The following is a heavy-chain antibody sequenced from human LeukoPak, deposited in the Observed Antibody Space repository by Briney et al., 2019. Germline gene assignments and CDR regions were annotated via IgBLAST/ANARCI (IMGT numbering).Heavy chain of an antibody. CDR1: GGTFSSYA. CDR3: ASGYEDSDDAFGI. D-gene: IGHD6-13*01. CDR2: IIPIFGTA. V-gene: IGHV1-69*05. J-gene: IGHJ3*02. Sequence: SVKVSCKASGGTFSSYAISWVRQAPGQGLEWMGRIIPIFGTANYAQKFQGRVTITTDESTSTAYMELSSLRSEDTAVYYCASGYEDSDDAFGIWGQGTMVTVSS.